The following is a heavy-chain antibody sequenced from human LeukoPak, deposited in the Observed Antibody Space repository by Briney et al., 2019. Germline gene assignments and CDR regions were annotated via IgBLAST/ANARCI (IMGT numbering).Heavy chain of an antibody. J-gene: IGHJ3*02. Sequence: HPGRSLRLSCAASGFTFSSYGMHWVRQAPGKGLEWVSTISGGGAGSTYYADSVKGRLTISRDDFKNTLYVQMNSLRVEDTAVYYCWGYHYYGSGRDAFDIWGQGTMVTVSS. D-gene: IGHD3-10*01. CDR3: WGYHYYGSGRDAFDI. CDR2: ISGGGAGST. CDR1: GFTFSSYG. V-gene: IGHV3-23*01.